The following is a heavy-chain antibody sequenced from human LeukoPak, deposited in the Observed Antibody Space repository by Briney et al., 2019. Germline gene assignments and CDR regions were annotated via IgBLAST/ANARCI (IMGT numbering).Heavy chain of an antibody. Sequence: PSETLSLTCTVSGGSISSYYWSWIRQPAGKGLEWIGRIYTSGSTNYNPSLKSRVTMSVDTSKNQFPLKLSSVTAADTAVYYCARDCSGGSCYSWTKSYYYYYMDVWGKGTTVTVSS. D-gene: IGHD2-15*01. CDR1: GGSISSYY. J-gene: IGHJ6*03. CDR2: IYTSGST. V-gene: IGHV4-4*07. CDR3: ARDCSGGSCYSWTKSYYYYYMDV.